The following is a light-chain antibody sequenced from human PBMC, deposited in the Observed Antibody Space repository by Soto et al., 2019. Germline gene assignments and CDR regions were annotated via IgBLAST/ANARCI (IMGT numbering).Light chain of an antibody. Sequence: QSALSQPASVSGSAGQSITISCTGTSSDVGGYKFVSWYQQFPGKAPQLIIYEVTSRPSGVSHRFSGSKSGNTASLTISGLQPADESVFYCSSYTSAMTLVFGSGTKLTVL. V-gene: IGLV2-14*03. CDR1: SSDVGGYKF. CDR2: EVT. CDR3: SSYTSAMTLV. J-gene: IGLJ1*01.